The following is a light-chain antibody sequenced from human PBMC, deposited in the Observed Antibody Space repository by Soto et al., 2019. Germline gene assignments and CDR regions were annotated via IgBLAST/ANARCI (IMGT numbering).Light chain of an antibody. CDR3: QQTYTTPRT. Sequence: DTQMTQSPSSLSASVGDRISITCRASQTVSTYLNWYQQKAGQAPTLLISATSTLQSGVPSRFSGIGSGTEFTLTITSLQPEDFATYYCQQTYTTPRTFGQGTKVAF. CDR2: ATS. J-gene: IGKJ1*01. CDR1: QTVSTY. V-gene: IGKV1-39*01.